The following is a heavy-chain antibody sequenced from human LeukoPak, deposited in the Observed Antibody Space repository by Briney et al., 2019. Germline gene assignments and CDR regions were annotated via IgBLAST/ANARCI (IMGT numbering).Heavy chain of an antibody. CDR3: ARGPIAVAGNKVVY. J-gene: IGHJ4*02. Sequence: ASVKVSCKASAYTSTSYDITWVRQATGQGLEWMGWMNPKSGNTGYAQKFQGRVTMTRYTSISPAYMELSSLRSEDTAVYYCARGPIAVAGNKVVYWGQGTLVTVSS. CDR1: AYTSTSYD. D-gene: IGHD6-19*01. CDR2: MNPKSGNT. V-gene: IGHV1-8*01.